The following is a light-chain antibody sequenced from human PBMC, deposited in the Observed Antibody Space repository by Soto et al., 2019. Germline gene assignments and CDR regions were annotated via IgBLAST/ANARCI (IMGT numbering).Light chain of an antibody. CDR3: SSYTTTSTLV. Sequence: QSALTQPASVSESPGQSITISCIGTSSDVGGYDYVSWYQQHPGQAPKLIIYEVSNRPSGVSSRFSGSKSGDTASLTISGLQAEDEADYYCSSYTTTSTLVFGGGTKLTVL. J-gene: IGLJ3*02. CDR2: EVS. CDR1: SSDVGGYDY. V-gene: IGLV2-14*01.